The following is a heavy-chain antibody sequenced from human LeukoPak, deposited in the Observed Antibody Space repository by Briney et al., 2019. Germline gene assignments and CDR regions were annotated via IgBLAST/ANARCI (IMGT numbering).Heavy chain of an antibody. V-gene: IGHV4-59*01. CDR1: GGSISSYY. CDR3: ARVGYSSSDAFDI. CDR2: IYYSGST. D-gene: IGHD6-13*01. Sequence: SETLSLTCTVSGGSISSYYWSWIRQPPGKGLEWIGYIYYSGSTNYNPSLKSRVTISVDTSKNQFSLKLSSVTAADTAVYYCARVGYSSSDAFDIWGQGTMVTVSS. J-gene: IGHJ3*02.